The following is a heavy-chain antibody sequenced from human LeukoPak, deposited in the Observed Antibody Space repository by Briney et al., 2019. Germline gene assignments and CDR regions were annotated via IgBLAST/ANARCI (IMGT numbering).Heavy chain of an antibody. D-gene: IGHD1-1*01. CDR3: ANPTPHKTGTPLFGY. V-gene: IGHV3-23*01. J-gene: IGHJ4*02. Sequence: PGGSLRLSCAASGFTFSSYAMSWVRQAPGKGLERVSAISGSGGSTYYADSVKGRFTISRDNSKNTLYLQMNSLRAEDTAVYYCANPTPHKTGTPLFGYWGQGTLVTVSS. CDR2: ISGSGGST. CDR1: GFTFSSYA.